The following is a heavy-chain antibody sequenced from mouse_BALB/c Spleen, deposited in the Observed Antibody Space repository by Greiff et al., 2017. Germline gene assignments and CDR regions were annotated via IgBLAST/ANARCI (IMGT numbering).Heavy chain of an antibody. D-gene: IGHD2-1*01. Sequence: EVQGVESGGGLVQPGGSRKLSCAASGFTFSSFGMHWVRQAPEKGLEWVAYISSGSSTIYYADTVKGRFTISRDNPKNTLFLQMTSLRSEDTAMYYCARSTTKEAYYAMDYWGQGTSVTVSS. V-gene: IGHV5-17*02. CDR2: ISSGSSTI. J-gene: IGHJ4*01. CDR1: GFTFSSFG. CDR3: ARSTTKEAYYAMDY.